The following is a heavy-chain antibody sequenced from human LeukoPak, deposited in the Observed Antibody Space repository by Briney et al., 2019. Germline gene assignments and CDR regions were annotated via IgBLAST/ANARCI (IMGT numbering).Heavy chain of an antibody. D-gene: IGHD4-17*01. Sequence: ASVKVSCKVSGYTLTELSMHWVRQAPGKELEWMGGFDPEDGETIYAQKFQGRVTMTEDTSTDTAYMELSSLRSEDTAVYYCATAPVTPSPLDVWGQGTTVTVSS. CDR2: FDPEDGET. J-gene: IGHJ6*02. V-gene: IGHV1-24*01. CDR1: GYTLTELS. CDR3: ATAPVTPSPLDV.